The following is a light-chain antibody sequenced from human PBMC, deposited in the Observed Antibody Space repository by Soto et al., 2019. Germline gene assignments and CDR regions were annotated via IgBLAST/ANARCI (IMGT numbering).Light chain of an antibody. Sequence: QSALTQPASVSGSPGQSITISCTGTSSDVGGYNYVSWYQQHPGKAPKLMIYDVRNRPSGVSNRFSGSKSGSTASLTISGLQAEYEADYYCGSYTGTGTLLFGGGTKLTVL. J-gene: IGLJ2*01. V-gene: IGLV2-14*01. CDR1: SSDVGGYNY. CDR2: DVR. CDR3: GSYTGTGTLL.